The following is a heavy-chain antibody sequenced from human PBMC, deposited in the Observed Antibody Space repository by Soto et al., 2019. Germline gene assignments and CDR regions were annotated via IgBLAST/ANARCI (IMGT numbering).Heavy chain of an antibody. CDR3: ARGQGAAAGHSNFDY. CDR1: GGSISGTTSS. Sequence: QLQLQESGSGLVKPSQTLSLTCAVSGGSISGTTSSWSWIRQPPGKGLEWIGYIYDSGNTYYNPSLTSQLSISVDRSKNQFSLKLSSVTAADTAVYYCARGQGAAAGHSNFDYWGQGALVTVSS. J-gene: IGHJ4*02. D-gene: IGHD6-13*01. V-gene: IGHV4-30-2*01. CDR2: IYDSGNT.